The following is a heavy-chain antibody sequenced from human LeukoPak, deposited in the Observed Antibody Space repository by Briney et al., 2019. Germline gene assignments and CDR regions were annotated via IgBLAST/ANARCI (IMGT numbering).Heavy chain of an antibody. CDR1: DGSISIYY. CDR2: IHVSGST. Sequence: PSETLSLTCTISDGSISIYYWSWIRQPAGKGLEWIGRIHVSGSTNYNPSLKSRVTISVDKSKNQFSLKLSSVTAADTAVYYCARGLVGTTGEQNWFDPWGQGTLVTVSS. CDR3: ARGLVGTTGEQNWFDP. D-gene: IGHD1-26*01. V-gene: IGHV4-4*07. J-gene: IGHJ5*02.